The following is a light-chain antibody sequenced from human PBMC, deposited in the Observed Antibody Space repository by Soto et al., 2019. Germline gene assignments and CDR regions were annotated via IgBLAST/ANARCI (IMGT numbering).Light chain of an antibody. V-gene: IGKV1-5*01. CDR3: QQYNNWPPLT. CDR1: QSISSW. J-gene: IGKJ4*01. Sequence: DIQMTQSPSTLSASVGDRVTITCRASQSISSWLAWYQQKPGKAPRLLIYDASSLESWVPSRFSGSGSGTEFTLTISSLQSEDFAVYYCQQYNNWPPLTFGGGTKVDI. CDR2: DAS.